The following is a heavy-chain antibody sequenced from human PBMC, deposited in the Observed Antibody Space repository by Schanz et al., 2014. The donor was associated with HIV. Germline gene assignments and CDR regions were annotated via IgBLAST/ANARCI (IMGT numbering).Heavy chain of an antibody. CDR2: IIPIFHTA. V-gene: IGHV1-69*01. Sequence: QVQLVQSGAEVKKPGSSVKVSCKASGGTFSSYTITWVRQAPGQGLEWMGGIIPIFHTANYAQKFQGRVTLTADESASTAYMELSSLRSEATAVYYCASGRFGTVIWWGDAFDIWGQGTMVTVSS. CDR1: GGTFSSYT. CDR3: ASGRFGTVIWWGDAFDI. D-gene: IGHD1-26*01. J-gene: IGHJ3*02.